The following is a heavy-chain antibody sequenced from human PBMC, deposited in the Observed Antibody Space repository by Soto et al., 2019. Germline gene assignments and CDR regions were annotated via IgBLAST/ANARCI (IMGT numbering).Heavy chain of an antibody. CDR1: GGTFSSYA. J-gene: IGHJ4*02. CDR3: ARQLAYCGGDCYTEPIDY. Sequence: SVKVSCKASGGTFSSYAISWVRQAPGQGLEWMGGIIPIFGTANYAQKFQGRVTITADKSISTAYMELSRLTSDDTALYYCARQLAYCGGDCYTEPIDYWGQGTQVTVSS. V-gene: IGHV1-69*06. CDR2: IIPIFGTA. D-gene: IGHD2-21*02.